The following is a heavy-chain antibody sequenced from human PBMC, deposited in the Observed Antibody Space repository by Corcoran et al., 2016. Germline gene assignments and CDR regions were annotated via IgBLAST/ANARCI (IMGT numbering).Heavy chain of an antibody. V-gene: IGHV1-3*01. J-gene: IGHJ6*02. CDR3: ARVEAYCSGGSCYGSYGRDV. D-gene: IGHD2-15*01. CDR2: INAGNGNT. CDR1: GYTFTSYA. Sequence: QVQLVQSGAEVKKPGASVKVSCKASGYTFTSYAMHWVRQAPGQRLEWMGWINAGNGNTKYSQKFQGRVTITRDTSASTAYMELSSLRSEDTAVYYCARVEAYCSGGSCYGSYGRDVWGQGTTVTVSS.